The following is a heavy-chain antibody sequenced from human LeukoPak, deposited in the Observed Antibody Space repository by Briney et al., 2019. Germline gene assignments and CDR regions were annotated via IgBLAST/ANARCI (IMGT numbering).Heavy chain of an antibody. V-gene: IGHV4-39*07. Sequence: SETLSLTCTVSGGSISSSSYYWGWIRQPPGKGLEWIVVIYYSGSTYYNPSLKSRVTISVDTSKNQFSLKLSSVTAADTAVYYCARLYYYYYMDVWGKGTTVTVSS. J-gene: IGHJ6*03. CDR1: GGSISSSSYY. CDR2: IYYSGST. CDR3: ARLYYYYYMDV.